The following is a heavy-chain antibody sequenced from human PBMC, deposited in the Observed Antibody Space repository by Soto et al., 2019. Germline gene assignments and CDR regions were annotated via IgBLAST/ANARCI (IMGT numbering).Heavy chain of an antibody. J-gene: IGHJ6*02. Sequence: GGSLRLSCAASGFTFSSYAMHWVRQAPGKGLEWVAVISYDGSNKYYADSVKGRFTISRDNSKNTLYLQMNSLRAEDTAVYYCACQGHLESYYYDSSGYYYPGGMAVWGQGTTVTVSS. CDR3: ACQGHLESYYYDSSGYYYPGGMAV. CDR2: ISYDGSNK. D-gene: IGHD3-22*01. V-gene: IGHV3-30-3*01. CDR1: GFTFSSYA.